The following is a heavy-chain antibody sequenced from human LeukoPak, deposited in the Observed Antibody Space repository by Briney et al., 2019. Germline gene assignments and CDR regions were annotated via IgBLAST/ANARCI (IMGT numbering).Heavy chain of an antibody. Sequence: GGSLRLSCAASGFTFSSHDMHWVRQAPGKGLEWVAIISYDGGKKDYADSVKGRFTISRDNSKNTLYLQMNSLRAEDTAVYYCAKDSVKVTTVRRVPHYMDVWGKGTTVTISS. CDR3: AKDSVKVTTVRRVPHYMDV. V-gene: IGHV3-30*18. J-gene: IGHJ6*03. D-gene: IGHD4-17*01. CDR1: GFTFSSHD. CDR2: ISYDGGKK.